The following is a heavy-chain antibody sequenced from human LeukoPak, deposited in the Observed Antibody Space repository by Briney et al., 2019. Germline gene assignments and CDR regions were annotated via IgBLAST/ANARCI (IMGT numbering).Heavy chain of an antibody. J-gene: IGHJ5*02. CDR3: ARAVWSGYFWFDP. Sequence: PGGSLRLSCAASGFTFSSYWMHWVRHAPGKGVVWVSRINSDGSSTIYADSVKGRFTISRDNAKNTLYLQMNSLRAEDTAVYYCARAVWSGYFWFDPWGQGTLVTVSS. V-gene: IGHV3-74*01. D-gene: IGHD3-3*01. CDR2: INSDGSST. CDR1: GFTFSSYW.